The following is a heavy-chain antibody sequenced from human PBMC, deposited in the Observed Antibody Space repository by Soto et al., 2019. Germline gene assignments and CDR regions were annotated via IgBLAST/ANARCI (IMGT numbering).Heavy chain of an antibody. CDR1: GVSISSHDW. D-gene: IGHD6-13*01. CDR2: SNQSGNT. CDR3: ATRDTSRFY. Sequence: QVQLQESGPGLVKPSGTLSLTCAVSGVSISSHDWWTWVRQPPGKGLEWIGESNQSGNTNYNSSLESRVTISVDKSKNQFSLNLSSVTVADTAVYYCATRDTSRFYWGQGTRVTVSS. V-gene: IGHV4-4*02. J-gene: IGHJ4*02.